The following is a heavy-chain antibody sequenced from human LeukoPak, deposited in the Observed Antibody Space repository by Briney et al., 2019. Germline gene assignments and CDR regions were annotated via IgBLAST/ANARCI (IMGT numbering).Heavy chain of an antibody. Sequence: GGSLRLSRAASGFTVSSNYMSWVRQAPGKGLEWVSVIYSGGSTYYADSVKGRFTISRDNSKNTLYLQMNSLRAEDTAVYYCARDTRMDTAMVTNYYYGMDVWGQGTTVTVSS. J-gene: IGHJ6*02. CDR1: GFTVSSNY. CDR2: IYSGGST. CDR3: ARDTRMDTAMVTNYYYGMDV. D-gene: IGHD5-18*01. V-gene: IGHV3-66*01.